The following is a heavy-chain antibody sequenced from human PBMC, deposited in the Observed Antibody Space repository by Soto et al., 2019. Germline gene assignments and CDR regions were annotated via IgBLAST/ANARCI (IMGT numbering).Heavy chain of an antibody. CDR2: IHHSGST. Sequence: QVQLQESGPGLVKPSGTLSLTCAVSGGSVTISNWWSWVRQTPGKGLEWIGQIHHSGSTNYNPSLTSRVTISVDKSKNQFSLEMKSVTAADTAVYYCARGGYYFYMDVWGKGTTVIVSS. D-gene: IGHD1-26*01. CDR3: ARGGYYFYMDV. V-gene: IGHV4-4*02. CDR1: GGSVTISNW. J-gene: IGHJ6*03.